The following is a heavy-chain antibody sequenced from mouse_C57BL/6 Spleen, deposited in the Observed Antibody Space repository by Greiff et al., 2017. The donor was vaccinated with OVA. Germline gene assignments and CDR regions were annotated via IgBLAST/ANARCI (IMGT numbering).Heavy chain of an antibody. CDR3: ARRDAYYGSSYGYFDV. D-gene: IGHD1-1*01. V-gene: IGHV1-76*01. CDR1: GYTFTDYY. Sequence: QVHVKQSGAELVRPGASVKLSCKASGYTFTDYYINWVKQRPGQGLEWIARIYPGSGNTYYNEKFKGKATLTAEKSSSTAYMQLSSLTSEDSAVYFCARRDAYYGSSYGYFDVWGTGTTVTVSS. CDR2: IYPGSGNT. J-gene: IGHJ1*03.